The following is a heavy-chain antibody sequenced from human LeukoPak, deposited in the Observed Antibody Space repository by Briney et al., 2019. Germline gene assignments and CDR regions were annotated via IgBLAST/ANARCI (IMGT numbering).Heavy chain of an antibody. CDR3: TRGVEMTTISPYY. J-gene: IGHJ4*02. V-gene: IGHV3-49*03. CDR1: GFSFSDYS. CDR2: IRNRTYGGTT. Sequence: PGGSLRLSCAVSGFSFSDYSISWFRQAPGKGLEWVGFIRNRTYGGTTEYAASVKGRFTILRDDSTSIAYLQMNSLKTADTAMYYCTRGVEMTTISPYYWGQGTLVTVSS. D-gene: IGHD5-24*01.